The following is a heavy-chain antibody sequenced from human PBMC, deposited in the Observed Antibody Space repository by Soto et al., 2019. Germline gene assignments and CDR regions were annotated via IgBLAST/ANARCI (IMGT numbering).Heavy chain of an antibody. D-gene: IGHD5-18*01. Sequence: ASVKVSCKASRYTFISYDINWVRQAPGQGLEWMGWMNPSSANTGYAQKFQGRISMTRNTSMNTAYMELNSLTSEDTAVYYCAMTKPRGYRYGRPFDYWGQGTLVTVSS. V-gene: IGHV1-8*01. CDR1: RYTFISYD. CDR2: MNPSSANT. J-gene: IGHJ4*02. CDR3: AMTKPRGYRYGRPFDY.